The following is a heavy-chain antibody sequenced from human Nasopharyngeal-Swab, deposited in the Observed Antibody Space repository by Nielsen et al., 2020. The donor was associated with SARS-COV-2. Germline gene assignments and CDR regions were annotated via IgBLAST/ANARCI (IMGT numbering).Heavy chain of an antibody. CDR1: GFTFSSYA. J-gene: IGHJ4*02. Sequence: LSLTCAASGFTFSSYAMSWVRQAPGKGLEWVSLISWDGGSTYYADSVKGRFTISRDNSKNSLYLQMNSLRIEDTALYYCAKGRSYSEEGYFDYWGQGTLVTVSS. V-gene: IGHV3-43*01. CDR3: AKGRSYSEEGYFDY. D-gene: IGHD6-13*01. CDR2: ISWDGGST.